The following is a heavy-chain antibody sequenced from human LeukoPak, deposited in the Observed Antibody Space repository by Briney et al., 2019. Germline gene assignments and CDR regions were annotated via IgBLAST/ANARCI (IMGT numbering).Heavy chain of an antibody. CDR2: ISGSGGST. V-gene: IGHV3-23*01. J-gene: IGHJ6*02. D-gene: IGHD6-13*01. CDR3: AKGERIAAAGYYYYGMDV. Sequence: GGSLRLSCAASGFTLSSYAMSWVRQAPGKGLEWVSAISGSGGSTYYADSVKGRFTISRDNSKNTLYLQMNSLRAEDTAVYYCAKGERIAAAGYYYYGMDVWGQGTTVTVSS. CDR1: GFTLSSYA.